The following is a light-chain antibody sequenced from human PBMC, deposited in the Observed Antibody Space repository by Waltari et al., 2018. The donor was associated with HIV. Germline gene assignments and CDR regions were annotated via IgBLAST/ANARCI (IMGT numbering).Light chain of an antibody. Sequence: SYELTQPPSVSVVPGQTATVTCGGANIASYSVHWYQQKPGQAPVLVVYGDSERPSGIPERFAGSNSDNTATLTISRVAAGDEAAYYCQVWDTFSDRYVFGAGTEVTVL. CDR1: NIASYS. V-gene: IGLV3-21*02. J-gene: IGLJ1*01. CDR2: GDS. CDR3: QVWDTFSDRYV.